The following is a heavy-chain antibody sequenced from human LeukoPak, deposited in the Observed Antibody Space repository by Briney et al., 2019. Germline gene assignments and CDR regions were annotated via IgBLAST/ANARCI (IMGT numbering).Heavy chain of an antibody. V-gene: IGHV4-59*08. CDR3: AIQSGFLTLYYSGLDV. Sequence: PSETLSLTCTVSGGSISNYYWSWMRQSPGEWLEWIGYVHYSGISNYTPSLKTRVTVSVHMSQTRFSLKLNSVPSPDTAVYFCAIQSGFLTLYYSGLDVWGPGTTVTVSS. CDR2: VHYSGIS. D-gene: IGHD5-12*01. J-gene: IGHJ6*02. CDR1: GGSISNYY.